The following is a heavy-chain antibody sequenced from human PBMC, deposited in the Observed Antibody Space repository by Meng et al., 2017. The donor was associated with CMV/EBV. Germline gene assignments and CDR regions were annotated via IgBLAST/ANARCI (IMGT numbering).Heavy chain of an antibody. CDR3: ARPYYDILTDYYYYYGMDV. CDR1: GGTFSSYA. CDR2: IIPIFGTA. Sequence: SVPVSYKASGGTFSSYAIIWVRQAPGQGLEWMGGIIPIFGTANYAQQFQGRVTITTDESTSTAYMELSSLRSEDTAVYYCARPYYDILTDYYYYYGMDVWGQGTTVTVSS. J-gene: IGHJ6*02. D-gene: IGHD3-9*01. V-gene: IGHV1-69*05.